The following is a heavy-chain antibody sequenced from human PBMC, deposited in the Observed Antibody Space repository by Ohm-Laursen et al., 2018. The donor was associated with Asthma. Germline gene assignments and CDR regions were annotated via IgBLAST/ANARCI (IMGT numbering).Heavy chain of an antibody. CDR3: ARAEDCSGGSCYSDY. J-gene: IGHJ4*02. CDR2: ITPSSSPI. V-gene: IGHV3-48*01. D-gene: IGHD2-15*01. Sequence: GSLRLSCSASGFTFSSSYMVWVRQVPGKGLECISYITPSSSPIHYSDSVKGRFTISRENAKNSLYLQMNSLRAEDTAVYYCARAEDCSGGSCYSDYWGQGTLVTVSS. CDR1: GFTFSSSY.